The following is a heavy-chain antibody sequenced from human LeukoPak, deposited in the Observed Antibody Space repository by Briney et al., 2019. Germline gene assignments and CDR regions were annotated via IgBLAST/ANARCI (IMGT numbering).Heavy chain of an antibody. Sequence: ASVKVSCKASGYTFTSYDINWVRQATGQGLEWMGWVNPNSGNTGYAQKFQGRVTMTRNTSISTAYMELSSLRSEDTAVYYCASDYYYDSSGYPHPGPDAFDIWGQGTMVTVSS. V-gene: IGHV1-8*01. CDR1: GYTFTSYD. D-gene: IGHD3-22*01. CDR2: VNPNSGNT. CDR3: ASDYYYDSSGYPHPGPDAFDI. J-gene: IGHJ3*02.